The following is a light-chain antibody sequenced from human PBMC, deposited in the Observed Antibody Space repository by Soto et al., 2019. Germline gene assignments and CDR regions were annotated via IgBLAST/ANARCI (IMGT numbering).Light chain of an antibody. CDR2: YVS. V-gene: IGLV2-14*01. CDR1: SSDVGRYNY. Sequence: QSALTQPASVSGSPGQSITIFCTGTSSDVGRYNYVSWYQQYPGKAPQLMIYYVSDRPSGVSNRFSGSKSGNTASLTISGLQAEDEADYYCSSYTSSSTYVFGTGTQLTVL. CDR3: SSYTSSSTYV. J-gene: IGLJ1*01.